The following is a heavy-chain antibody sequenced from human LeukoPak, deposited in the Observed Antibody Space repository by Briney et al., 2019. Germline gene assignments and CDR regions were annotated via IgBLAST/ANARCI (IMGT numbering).Heavy chain of an antibody. CDR3: AKVTYGSGTYGAFDY. CDR2: IRYDGSNK. V-gene: IGHV3-30*02. J-gene: IGHJ4*02. D-gene: IGHD3-10*01. CDR1: GFTFNSYI. Sequence: GGSLRLSCAASGFTFNSYIMHWVRQAPGKGLDWLSFIRYDGSNKYYADSVKGRFTISRDNSKNTLYLQMNSLRTEDTAVYYCAKVTYGSGTYGAFDYWGQGTLVTVSS.